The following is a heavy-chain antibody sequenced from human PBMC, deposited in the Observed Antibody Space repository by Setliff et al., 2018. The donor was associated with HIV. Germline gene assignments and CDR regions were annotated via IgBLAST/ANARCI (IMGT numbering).Heavy chain of an antibody. CDR1: GGSFSGYY. J-gene: IGHJ6*03. Sequence: SETLSLTCAVYGGSFSGYYWSWIRQSPGKGLEWIGEINQSGSTKYNPSLKSRVTISVDTSKNQFSLKLSSVTAADTAVYYCARGTAYYNFWSGYSQDYYYMDVWGKGTTVTVSS. V-gene: IGHV4-34*01. CDR2: INQSGST. CDR3: ARGTAYYNFWSGYSQDYYYMDV. D-gene: IGHD3-3*01.